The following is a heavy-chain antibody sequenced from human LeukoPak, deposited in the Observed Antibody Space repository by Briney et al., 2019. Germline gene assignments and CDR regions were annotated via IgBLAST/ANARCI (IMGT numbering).Heavy chain of an antibody. V-gene: IGHV1-2*02. CDR2: INPNSGVT. Sequence: ASVKVSCKVSGYTLSESSMHWVRQAPGQGLEWMGWINPNSGVTDYAQNFQGRVTMTRDTSISTAYVELSRLRSDDTAVYYCARGTGEGYTYGRYYFDYWGQGTLVTVSS. D-gene: IGHD5-18*01. CDR3: ARGTGEGYTYGRYYFDY. J-gene: IGHJ4*02. CDR1: GYTLSESS.